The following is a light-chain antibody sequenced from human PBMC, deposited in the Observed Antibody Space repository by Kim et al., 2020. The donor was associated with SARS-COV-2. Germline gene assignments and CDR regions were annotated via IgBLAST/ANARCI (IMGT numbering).Light chain of an antibody. CDR1: SSDISNYNY. CDR2: DVI. V-gene: IGLV2-14*03. Sequence: GQTITIACTGTSSDISNYNYVSSFQHHPGKTPRVLIYDVINRPSGVSNRFSASKSGNTASLTISGLQAEDEADYYCNSYTTSSTWVFGTGTKVTVL. J-gene: IGLJ1*01. CDR3: NSYTTSSTWV.